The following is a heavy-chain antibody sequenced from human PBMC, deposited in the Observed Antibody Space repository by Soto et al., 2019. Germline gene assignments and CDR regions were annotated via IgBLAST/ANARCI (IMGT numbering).Heavy chain of an antibody. V-gene: IGHV3-53*01. CDR3: ARGRGSSYFDY. Sequence: GGSPRLSCAASGLTVSTNYMSWVRQAPGKGLEWVSVLYSGGITYYADSVKGRFTISRDNSKNTLFLQMNSLRAEDTAVYYCARGRGSSYFDYWGQGTLVTVSS. CDR2: LYSGGIT. CDR1: GLTVSTNY. D-gene: IGHD1-26*01. J-gene: IGHJ4*02.